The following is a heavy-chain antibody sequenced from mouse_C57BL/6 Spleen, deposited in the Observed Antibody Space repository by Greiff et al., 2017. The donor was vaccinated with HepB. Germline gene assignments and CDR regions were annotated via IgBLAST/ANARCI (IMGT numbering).Heavy chain of an antibody. CDR3: ARRQLRLPSWFAY. Sequence: QVHVKQPGAELVKPGASVKMSCKASGYTFTSYWITWVKQRPGQGLEWIGDIYPGSGSTNYNEKFKSKATLTVDTSSSTAYMQLSSLTSEDSAVYYCARRQLRLPSWFAYWGQGTLVTVSA. D-gene: IGHD3-2*02. CDR1: GYTFTSYW. V-gene: IGHV1-55*01. CDR2: IYPGSGST. J-gene: IGHJ3*01.